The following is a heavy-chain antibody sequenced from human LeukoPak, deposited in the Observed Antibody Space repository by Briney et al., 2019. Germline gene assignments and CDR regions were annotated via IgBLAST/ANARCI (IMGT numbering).Heavy chain of an antibody. Sequence: SVKVSCKASGGTFSSYAISWVRQAPGQGLEWMGRIIPILGIANYAQKFQGRVTITADKSTSTAYMELSSLRSEDTAVYYCAGEVSNNCDFYTGKYYYYGMDVWGQGTTVTVSS. CDR1: GGTFSSYA. V-gene: IGHV1-69*04. J-gene: IGHJ6*02. CDR3: AGEVSNNCDFYTGKYYYYGMDV. CDR2: IIPILGIA. D-gene: IGHD3-3*01.